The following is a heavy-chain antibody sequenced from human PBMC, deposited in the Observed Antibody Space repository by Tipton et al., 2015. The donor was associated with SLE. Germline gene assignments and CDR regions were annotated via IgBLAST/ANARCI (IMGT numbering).Heavy chain of an antibody. Sequence: GLVKPSETLSLICTVTDGSISGYRWSWIRQPPGKGLEWLGYIHYSGSTNYNPSLKSRLTMSVDTYNNQFSLKLSSVTAADTAVYYCARHGAVLGWFDPWGQGTLVTVSS. D-gene: IGHD1-1*01. V-gene: IGHV4-59*08. CDR2: IHYSGST. CDR1: DGSISGYR. J-gene: IGHJ5*02. CDR3: ARHGAVLGWFDP.